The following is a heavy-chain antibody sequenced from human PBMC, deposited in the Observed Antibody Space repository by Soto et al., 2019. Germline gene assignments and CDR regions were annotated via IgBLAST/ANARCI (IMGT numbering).Heavy chain of an antibody. J-gene: IGHJ6*03. V-gene: IGHV3-30*18. Sequence: GGSLRLSCAASGFTFSSYGMHWVRQAPGKGLEWVAVISYDGSNKYYADSVKGRFTISRDNSKNTLYLQMNSLRAEDTAVYDWAKDYGAPRYCSGGSCYARGYMDVWGKGTTVTVSS. CDR2: ISYDGSNK. D-gene: IGHD2-15*01. CDR3: AKDYGAPRYCSGGSCYARGYMDV. CDR1: GFTFSSYG.